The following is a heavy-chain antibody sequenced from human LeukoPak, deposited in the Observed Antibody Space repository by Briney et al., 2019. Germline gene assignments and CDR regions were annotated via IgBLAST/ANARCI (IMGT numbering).Heavy chain of an antibody. CDR1: GGSISSSNW. CDR2: IYHSGST. CDR3: ARANGSGSPSPYYFDY. V-gene: IGHV4-4*02. J-gene: IGHJ4*02. Sequence: SETLSLTCAVSGGSISSSNWWSWVRQPPGKGLEWVGEIYHSGSTNYNPSLKSRVTISVDKSKNQFSLKLSSVTAADTAVYYCARANGSGSPSPYYFDYWGQGTLVTASS. D-gene: IGHD3-22*01.